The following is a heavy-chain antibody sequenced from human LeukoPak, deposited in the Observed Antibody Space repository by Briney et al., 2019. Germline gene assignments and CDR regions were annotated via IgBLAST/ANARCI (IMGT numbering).Heavy chain of an antibody. J-gene: IGHJ5*02. CDR1: GYTFTGHG. Sequence: ASVKVSCKASGYTFTGHGISWVRQAPGQGLEWMGWISAYNGNTNYAQKLQGRVTMTTDTSTSTAYMELRSLRSDDTAVYYCAREFHVPYYDILTGYYNYWFDPWSQGTLVTVSS. D-gene: IGHD3-9*01. V-gene: IGHV1-18*01. CDR3: AREFHVPYYDILTGYYNYWFDP. CDR2: ISAYNGNT.